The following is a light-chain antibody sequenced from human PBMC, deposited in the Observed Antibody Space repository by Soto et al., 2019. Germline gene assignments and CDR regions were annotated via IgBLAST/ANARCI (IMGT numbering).Light chain of an antibody. J-gene: IGLJ2*01. CDR1: SSDVGGYNY. Sequence: QSALTQPASVSGSPGQSITISCTGTSSDVGGYNYVSWYQQHPGKAPTLMIYDVSNRPSGVSNRFSGSKSGNTASLTISGLQAEDEADYYCSSYTSSSLGFGGGTKLTVL. CDR3: SSYTSSSLG. V-gene: IGLV2-14*01. CDR2: DVS.